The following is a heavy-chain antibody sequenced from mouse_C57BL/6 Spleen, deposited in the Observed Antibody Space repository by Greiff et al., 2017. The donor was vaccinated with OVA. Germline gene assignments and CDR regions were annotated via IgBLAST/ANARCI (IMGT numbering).Heavy chain of an antibody. Sequence: VQLQQSGAELVRPGTSVKMSCKASGYTFTNYWIGWAKQRPGHGLEWIGDIFPGGGCTNYNEKFKGKATLTADKSSSTAYMQFSSLTSEDSAIYYCARETAQAPYYFDYWGQGTTLTVSS. CDR3: ARETAQAPYYFDY. V-gene: IGHV1-63*01. CDR1: GYTFTNYW. J-gene: IGHJ2*01. CDR2: IFPGGGCT. D-gene: IGHD3-2*02.